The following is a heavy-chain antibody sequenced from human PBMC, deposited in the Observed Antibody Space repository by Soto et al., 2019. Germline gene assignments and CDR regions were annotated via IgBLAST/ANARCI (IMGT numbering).Heavy chain of an antibody. J-gene: IGHJ4*02. V-gene: IGHV3-23*01. CDR1: GFTFSSYA. D-gene: IGHD4-17*01. CDR3: AKDHSNGDYASDY. CDR2: ISGSGGST. Sequence: GGSLRLSCAASGFTFSSYAMSWVRQAPGKGLEWVSAISGSGGSTYYADSVKGRFTTSRDNSKNTLYLQMNSLRAEDTAVYYCAKDHSNGDYASDYWGQGTLVTVSS.